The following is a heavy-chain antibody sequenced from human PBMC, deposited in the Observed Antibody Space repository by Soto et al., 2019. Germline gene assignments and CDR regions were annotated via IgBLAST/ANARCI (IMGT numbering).Heavy chain of an antibody. V-gene: IGHV3-30-3*01. CDR1: GFIFGSYS. Sequence: PGGSLSLSCTTSGFIFGSYSMHWFRQAPGKGLEWVAVTSSDGGTTIYADSVKGRFTISRDNSKNTLYLQMNSLRVDDTAVYYCAREVVILQWFFDNWGQGIPVTVSS. CDR2: TSSDGGTT. J-gene: IGHJ4*02. D-gene: IGHD3-3*01. CDR3: AREVVILQWFFDN.